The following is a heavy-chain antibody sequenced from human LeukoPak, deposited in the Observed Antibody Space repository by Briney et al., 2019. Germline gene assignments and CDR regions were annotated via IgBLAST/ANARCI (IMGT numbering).Heavy chain of an antibody. V-gene: IGHV4-30-4*01. J-gene: IGHJ5*02. Sequence: SETLSLTCTVSGGSISSGDYYWSWIRQPPGKGLGWIGYIYYSGSTHYNPSLKSRVTISVDTSKNQFSLKLSSVTAADTAVYYCARDAEGGSGSAWFDPWGQGTLVTVSS. D-gene: IGHD3-10*01. CDR3: ARDAEGGSGSAWFDP. CDR2: IYYSGST. CDR1: GGSISSGDYY.